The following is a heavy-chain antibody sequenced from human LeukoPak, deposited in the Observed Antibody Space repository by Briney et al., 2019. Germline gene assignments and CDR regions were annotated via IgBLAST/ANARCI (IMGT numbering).Heavy chain of an antibody. J-gene: IGHJ4*02. CDR1: GFTFSSYS. CDR2: IGTAGDT. Sequence: GGSLRLSCAASGFTFSSYSMNWVRQATGKGLEWVSAIGTAGDTYYPGSVKGRFTISRENAKNSLYLQMNSLRAGDTAVYYCARDLGVSYYFDYWGQGTLVTVSS. D-gene: IGHD3-16*01. V-gene: IGHV3-13*01. CDR3: ARDLGVSYYFDY.